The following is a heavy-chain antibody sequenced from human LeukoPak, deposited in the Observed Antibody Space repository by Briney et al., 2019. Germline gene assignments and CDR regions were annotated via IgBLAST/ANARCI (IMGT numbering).Heavy chain of an antibody. CDR3: AKGEYYDFWSPFDC. V-gene: IGHV3-9*03. D-gene: IGHD3-3*01. CDR1: GFTFDDYA. CDR2: ISWNSGSI. J-gene: IGHJ4*02. Sequence: GGSLRLSCADSGFTFDDYAMHWVRQAPGKGLEWVSGISWNSGSIGYADSVKGRFTISRDNAKNSLYLQMNSLRAEDMALYYCAKGEYYDFWSPFDCWGQGTLVTVSS.